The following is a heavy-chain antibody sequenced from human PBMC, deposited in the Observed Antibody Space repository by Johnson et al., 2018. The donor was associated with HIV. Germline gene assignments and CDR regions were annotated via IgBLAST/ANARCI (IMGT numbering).Heavy chain of an antibody. CDR1: GFTFSDYY. Sequence: QVQLVESGGGLVQPGGSLRLSCAASGFTFSDYYMSWIRQAPGKGLEWVSYISSSGSTIYYADSGQGRFTISRDNAEKSLYLQMNSLRAEDTAVYYCARDGGGLDHDAFDIWGQGTMVTVSS. CDR2: ISSSGSTI. CDR3: ARDGGGLDHDAFDI. D-gene: IGHD3/OR15-3a*01. J-gene: IGHJ3*02. V-gene: IGHV3-11*04.